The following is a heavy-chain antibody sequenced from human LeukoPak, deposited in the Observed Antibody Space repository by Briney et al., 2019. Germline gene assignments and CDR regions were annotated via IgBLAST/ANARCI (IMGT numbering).Heavy chain of an antibody. CDR3: SRDGGLTLIFDY. CDR1: GFTFSSYA. Sequence: GGSLRLSCAASGFTFSSYAMSWVRQAPGKGLEWVSAISGSGGSTYYADSVKGRFTISRDNSKNTLYLQMNSLKTEDTAVYYCSRDGGLTLIFDYWGQGTLVTVSS. D-gene: IGHD3-22*01. V-gene: IGHV3-23*01. J-gene: IGHJ4*02. CDR2: ISGSGGST.